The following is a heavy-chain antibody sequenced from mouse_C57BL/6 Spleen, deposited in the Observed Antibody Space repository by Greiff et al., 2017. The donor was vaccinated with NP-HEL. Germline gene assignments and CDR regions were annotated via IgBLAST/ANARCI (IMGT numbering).Heavy chain of an antibody. J-gene: IGHJ2*01. Sequence: QVQLQQPGAELVKPGASVKLSCKASGYTFTSYWMHWVKQRPGQGLEWIGMIHPNSGSTNYNEKFKSKATLTVDKSSSTAYMQLSSLTSEDSAVYYCARSGYDYDEGAFDYWGQGTTLTVSS. D-gene: IGHD2-4*01. V-gene: IGHV1-64*01. CDR2: IHPNSGST. CDR3: ARSGYDYDEGAFDY. CDR1: GYTFTSYW.